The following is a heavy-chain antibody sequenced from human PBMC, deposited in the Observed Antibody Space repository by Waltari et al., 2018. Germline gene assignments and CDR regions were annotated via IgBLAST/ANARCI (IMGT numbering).Heavy chain of an antibody. CDR3: ARAGYGDSGVDV. CDR2: FSPIFGKA. D-gene: IGHD4-17*01. J-gene: IGHJ6*02. V-gene: IGHV1-69*01. CDR1: GGTFSSYA. Sequence: QVQLVQSGAEVKKPGSSVKVSCKASGGTFSSYAISWVRQAPGQGLEWMGGFSPIFGKANYAQKCQGRVTITADESTSTAYMELSSLRSEDTAVYYCARAGYGDSGVDVWGQGTTVTVSS.